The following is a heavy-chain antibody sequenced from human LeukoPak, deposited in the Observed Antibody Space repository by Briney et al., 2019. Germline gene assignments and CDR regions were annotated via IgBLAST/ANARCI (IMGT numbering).Heavy chain of an antibody. D-gene: IGHD3-10*01. Sequence: ASVKVSCKASGYTFTSYAMNWVRQAPGQGLEWMGWINPNSGGTNYAQNFQGRVTMTRDTSISTAYMELSRLRSDDTAVYYCARGGEDSEDTNWFDPWGQGTLVTVSS. CDR3: ARGGEDSEDTNWFDP. V-gene: IGHV1-2*02. J-gene: IGHJ5*02. CDR2: INPNSGGT. CDR1: GYTFTSYA.